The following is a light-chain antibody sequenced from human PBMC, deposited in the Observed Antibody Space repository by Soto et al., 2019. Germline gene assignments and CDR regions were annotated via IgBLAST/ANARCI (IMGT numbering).Light chain of an antibody. CDR3: QQYNSYPYN. CDR1: HSISSW. J-gene: IGKJ2*01. V-gene: IGKV1-5*01. CDR2: DAS. Sequence: DIQMTPSPSTLSASVVDRVTITCLASHSISSWLAWYQPKPGKAPKLLIYDASSLESGVPSRFSGSGSGTEFTLTISSLQPDDFATYYCQQYNSYPYNCGQGTKVDIK.